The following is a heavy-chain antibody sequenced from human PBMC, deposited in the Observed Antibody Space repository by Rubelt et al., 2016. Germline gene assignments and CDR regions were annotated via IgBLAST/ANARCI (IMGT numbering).Heavy chain of an antibody. D-gene: IGHD6-6*01. CDR1: GYTFTSYG. J-gene: IGHJ5*02. Sequence: QVQLVQSGAEVKKPGASVKVSCKASGYTFTSYGISWVRQAPGQGLEWMGWISAYNGNTNCAQQLQGRGTMTTDTSTSTAYLEVGSLTSDDTAVYYCARGLISYSSSSALSSWGQGTLVTVSS. CDR3: ARGLISYSSSSALSS. V-gene: IGHV1-18*01. CDR2: ISAYNGNT.